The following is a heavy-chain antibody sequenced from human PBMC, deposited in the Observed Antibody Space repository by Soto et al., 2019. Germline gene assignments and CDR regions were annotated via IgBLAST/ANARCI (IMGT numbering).Heavy chain of an antibody. D-gene: IGHD2-21*02. CDR1: GESISSSSYY. Sequence: SETLSLTCIVSGESISSSSYYWGWIRQHPGKGLEWIGSIYYSGRTYYNPSFKSRVTISIDTSKNQFSLKLSSVTATDTAVYYCARQRTTVVTQAYFDHWGQGALVTVSS. CDR3: ARQRTTVVTQAYFDH. J-gene: IGHJ4*02. V-gene: IGHV4-39*01. CDR2: IYYSGRT.